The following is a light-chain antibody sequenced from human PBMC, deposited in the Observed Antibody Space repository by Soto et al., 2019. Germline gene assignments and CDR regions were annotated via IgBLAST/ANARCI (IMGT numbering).Light chain of an antibody. J-gene: IGLJ3*02. V-gene: IGLV2-14*01. CDR1: SSDVGGYNY. Sequence: QSALTQPASGSGSPGQSITICCTGTSSDVGGYNYLSWYQQNPGKAPKVMIYEVSNRPSGVSNRFSGSKSGNTASLTISGLQAEDEADYYCSSYTTSGTPVFGGGTKLTVL. CDR3: SSYTTSGTPV. CDR2: EVS.